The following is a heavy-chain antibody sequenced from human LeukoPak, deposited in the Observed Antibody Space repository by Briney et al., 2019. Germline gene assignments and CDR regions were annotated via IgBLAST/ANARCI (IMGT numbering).Heavy chain of an antibody. V-gene: IGHV1-8*01. J-gene: IGHJ6*03. CDR2: MNPNSGNT. Sequence: ASVKVSCKASGYTFTSYDINWVRQATGQGLEWMGWMNPNSGNTGYAQKFQGRVTMTRNTSISTAYMELSSLRSEDTAVYYCASCGGDCYYYYYMDVWGKGTTVTVSS. D-gene: IGHD2-21*01. CDR1: GYTFTSYD. CDR3: ASCGGDCYYYYYMDV.